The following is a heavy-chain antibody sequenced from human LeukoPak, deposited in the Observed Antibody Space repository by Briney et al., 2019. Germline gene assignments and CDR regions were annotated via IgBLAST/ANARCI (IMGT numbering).Heavy chain of an antibody. Sequence: GGSLRLSCAASGFTFSSYSMNWVRQAPGKGLEWVSSISSSSSYIYYADSVKGRFTISRDNAKNLLYLQMNSLRAEDTAVYYCARSGLTTMILVDWGQGTLVTVSS. J-gene: IGHJ4*02. CDR1: GFTFSSYS. V-gene: IGHV3-21*01. CDR3: ARSGLTTMILVD. CDR2: ISSSSSYI. D-gene: IGHD3-22*01.